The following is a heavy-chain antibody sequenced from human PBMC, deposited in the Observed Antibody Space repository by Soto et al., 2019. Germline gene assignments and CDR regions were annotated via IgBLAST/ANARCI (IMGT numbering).Heavy chain of an antibody. Sequence: SETLSLTCTVSGGSISSINDYWGWIRQPPGKGLEWIGSIYYSGSSYYNPSLKSRVTISVDTSKNQFSLKLSSVTAADTAVYYCARLAHPPKVVTALVYFDYWGQGTLVTVSS. V-gene: IGHV4-39*01. D-gene: IGHD2-21*02. CDR2: IYYSGSS. J-gene: IGHJ4*02. CDR3: ARLAHPPKVVTALVYFDY. CDR1: GGSISSINDY.